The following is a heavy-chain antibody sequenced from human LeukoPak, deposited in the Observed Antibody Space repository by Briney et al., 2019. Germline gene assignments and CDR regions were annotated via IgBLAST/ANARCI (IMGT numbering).Heavy chain of an antibody. CDR3: ARDRTGIQLWPPLDY. J-gene: IGHJ4*02. CDR2: ISAYHGNT. CDR1: GYTFTSYG. Sequence: GASVKVSCKASGYTFTSYGISWVRQAPGQGLEWMGWISAYHGNTNYAQKLQGRVTMTTDTSTSTAYMELRSLRSDDTAVYYCARDRTGIQLWPPLDYWGQGTLVTVSS. V-gene: IGHV1-18*04. D-gene: IGHD5-18*01.